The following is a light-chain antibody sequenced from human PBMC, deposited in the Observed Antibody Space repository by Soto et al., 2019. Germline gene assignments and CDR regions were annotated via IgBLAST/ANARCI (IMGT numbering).Light chain of an antibody. Sequence: QSVLTQTPSLSGAPGQRVTISCTGSSSNIGAGYDVHWYQQLPGTAPRVLIYDNNSRPSGVPDRFSGSKSGTSASLAITGLQAEDEADYYCHSYDDSLSGPVFGGGTKLTVL. J-gene: IGLJ2*01. CDR2: DNN. V-gene: IGLV1-40*01. CDR3: HSYDDSLSGPV. CDR1: SSNIGAGYD.